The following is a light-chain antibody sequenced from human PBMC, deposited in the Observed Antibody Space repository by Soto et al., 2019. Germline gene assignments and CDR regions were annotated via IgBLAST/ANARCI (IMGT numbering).Light chain of an antibody. V-gene: IGKV1-17*02. CDR2: GAS. Sequence: IEITQSPPSLCGSVGNRVTVTLRASQDVSNDLGWFQQKPGKAPKRLIFGASNLESGVPSRFSGTGSGTEFIRTITHLQPEDFATYYRLQHTYIWSLGQGTKVDXK. J-gene: IGKJ1*01. CDR1: QDVSND. CDR3: LQHTYIWS.